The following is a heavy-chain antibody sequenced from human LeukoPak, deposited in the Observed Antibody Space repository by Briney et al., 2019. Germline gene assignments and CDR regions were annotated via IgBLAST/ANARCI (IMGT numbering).Heavy chain of an antibody. Sequence: SETLSLTCTVSGGSITGYYWSWIRQPPGMGLEWIGYIHYSGSTNYSPSLKSRLTISVDRSKNQFSLKLNSVTAADTAVYYCARRQVVAASGTFEYWGQGTLVTVSS. V-gene: IGHV4-59*08. J-gene: IGHJ4*02. D-gene: IGHD6-13*01. CDR1: GGSITGYY. CDR3: ARRQVVAASGTFEY. CDR2: IHYSGST.